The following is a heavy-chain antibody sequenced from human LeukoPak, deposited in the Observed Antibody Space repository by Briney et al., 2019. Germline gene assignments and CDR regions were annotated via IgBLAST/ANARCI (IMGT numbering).Heavy chain of an antibody. CDR2: INPSGGST. J-gene: IGHJ5*02. Sequence: ASVKVSCKASGGTFSSYAISWVRQAPGQGLEWMGIINPSGGSTSYAQKFQGRVTTTRDTSTSTVYMELSSLRSEDTAVYYCASHQLELGSTWGQGTLVTVSS. D-gene: IGHD1-7*01. CDR1: GGTFSSYA. CDR3: ASHQLELGST. V-gene: IGHV1-46*01.